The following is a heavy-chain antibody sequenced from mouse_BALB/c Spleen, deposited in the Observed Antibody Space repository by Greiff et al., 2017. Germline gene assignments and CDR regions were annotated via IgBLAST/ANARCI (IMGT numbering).Heavy chain of an antibody. V-gene: IGHV1S81*02. CDR3: ALLRRDYLDY. CDR1: GYTFTSYW. J-gene: IGHJ2*01. D-gene: IGHD1-2*01. Sequence: QVQLQQPGAELVKPGASVKLSCKASGYTFTSYWMHWVKQRPGQGLEWIGEINPSNGRTNYNEKFKSKATLTVDKSSSTAYMQLSSLTSEDSAVYYCALLRRDYLDYWGQGTTLTVSS. CDR2: INPSNGRT.